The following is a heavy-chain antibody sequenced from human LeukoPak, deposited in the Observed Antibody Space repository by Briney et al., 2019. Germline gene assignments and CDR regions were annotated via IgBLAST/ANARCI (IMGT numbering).Heavy chain of an antibody. Sequence: GGSLRLSCAASGFSFSNAWMSWVRQAPGKGLEWVSYISSIGTTIYYADSVKGRFPISRDNAKNSLYLQMNSLRAEDTAVYYCARGGYCTSSICYSLNAFDIWGQGTMFTVSS. D-gene: IGHD2-2*01. CDR3: ARGGYCTSSICYSLNAFDI. J-gene: IGHJ3*02. V-gene: IGHV3-11*04. CDR1: GFSFSNAW. CDR2: ISSIGTTI.